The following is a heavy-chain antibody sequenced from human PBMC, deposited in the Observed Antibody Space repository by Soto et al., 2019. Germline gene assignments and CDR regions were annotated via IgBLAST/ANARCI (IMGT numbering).Heavy chain of an antibody. V-gene: IGHV1-69*12. CDR3: ARDLGSGYDPGDY. Sequence: QVQLVQSGAEVKKPGSSVKVSCKASGDTFTIFAISWVRQAPGQGLEWMGGIIPTIGTTNYAQRFQGRITITGDESTGTAYMELSSLKSGDTAVYYCARDLGSGYDPGDYWGQGTLVTVSS. CDR1: GDTFTIFA. J-gene: IGHJ4*02. CDR2: IIPTIGTT. D-gene: IGHD5-12*01.